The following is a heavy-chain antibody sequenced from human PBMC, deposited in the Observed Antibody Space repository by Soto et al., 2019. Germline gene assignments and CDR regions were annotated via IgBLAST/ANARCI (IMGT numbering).Heavy chain of an antibody. J-gene: IGHJ3*02. V-gene: IGHV3-53*01. CDR3: ATGVYSYGPDAFDI. CDR2: IYSGGST. CDR1: QFTVSTKY. Sequence: PGGSLRLSCVASQFTVSTKYMSWVRQAPGKGLEWVSLIYSGGSTYYADSVKVRFTISRDISKNTLYLQMNSLRADDTAVYYCATGVYSYGPDAFDIWGPGTMVTVSS. D-gene: IGHD5-18*01.